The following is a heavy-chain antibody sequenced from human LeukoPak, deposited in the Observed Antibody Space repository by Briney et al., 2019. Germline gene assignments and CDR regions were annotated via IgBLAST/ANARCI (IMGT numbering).Heavy chain of an antibody. D-gene: IGHD5-24*01. V-gene: IGHV3-33*01. CDR1: GFIFSSHA. CDR3: ARDHGGDGYSPFDY. CDR2: LWYDGSNK. Sequence: GGSLRLSCAASGFIFSSHAMHWVRQAPGKGLEWAAGLWYDGSNKYYAESVKGRFTISRDNSKNTLHLQMNSLRVEDTAVYYCARDHGGDGYSPFDYWGQGTQVTVSS. J-gene: IGHJ4*02.